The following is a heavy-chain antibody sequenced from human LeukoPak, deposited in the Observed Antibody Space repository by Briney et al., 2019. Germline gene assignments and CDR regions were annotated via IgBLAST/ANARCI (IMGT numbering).Heavy chain of an antibody. CDR3: ARDSQSWGNFDS. CDR2: ISSSGSTI. Sequence: GGSLRLSCAVSGFTFSSYEMNWVRQAPGKGLEWVSYISSSGSTIYYADSVKGRFTISRDNAKNSLYLQMNSLRVEDTAVYYCARDSQSWGNFDSWAREHWSASPQ. V-gene: IGHV3-48*03. CDR1: GFTFSSYE. D-gene: IGHD6-13*01. J-gene: IGHJ4*02.